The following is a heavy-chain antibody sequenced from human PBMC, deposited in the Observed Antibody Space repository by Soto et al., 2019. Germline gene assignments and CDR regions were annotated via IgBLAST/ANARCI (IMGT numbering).Heavy chain of an antibody. CDR3: ARGKGMEENYYDHRMDV. Sequence: ASVKVSCKASGYSFSTYSMHWVRQAPGQGLEWMGWINGADSNTRYSQKFKDRVSISRDTPASTGYMELSSLRSEDTAVYYCARGKGMEENYYDHRMDVWG. V-gene: IGHV1-3*01. J-gene: IGHJ6*02. CDR1: GYSFSTYS. D-gene: IGHD1-1*01. CDR2: INGADSNT.